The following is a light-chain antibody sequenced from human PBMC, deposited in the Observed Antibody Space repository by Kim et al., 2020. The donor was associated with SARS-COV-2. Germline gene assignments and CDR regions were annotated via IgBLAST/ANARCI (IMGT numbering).Light chain of an antibody. Sequence: GQSVTIACSGSKSNIGNNFVYWYQQVPGAAPKLLVYRNHERPSGVPDRFSGSKSDTSASLAITGLRSADEADYYCASWDDGLNGPVFGGGTQLTVL. CDR2: RNH. CDR3: ASWDDGLNGPV. J-gene: IGLJ3*02. CDR1: KSNIGNNF. V-gene: IGLV1-47*01.